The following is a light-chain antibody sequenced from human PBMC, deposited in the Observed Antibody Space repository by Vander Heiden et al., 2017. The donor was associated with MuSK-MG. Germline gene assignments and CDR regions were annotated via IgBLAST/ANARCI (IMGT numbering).Light chain of an antibody. CDR1: QSVSSSY. V-gene: IGKV3-20*01. CDR2: GAS. CDR3: QQYGSPQWA. J-gene: IGKJ1*01. Sequence: IVLTHSPGTLSLSPGERATLSCRASQSVSSSYLAWYQQKPGQAPRLLIYGASSRATGIPDRFSGSGSGTDFTLTISRLEPEDFAVYYCQQYGSPQWAFGQGTRVEIK.